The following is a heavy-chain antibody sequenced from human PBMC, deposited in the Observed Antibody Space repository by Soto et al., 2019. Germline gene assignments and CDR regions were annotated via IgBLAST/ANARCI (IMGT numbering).Heavy chain of an antibody. Sequence: PGGSLRLSCVASGFTFSSSWMAWVRQTPGKGLEWVGNMKQDGSEKYYVDSVKGRFTISRDNAKNSLYLQMNSLRAEDTAVYYCATIEAAAFHIWGQGTMVTVSS. CDR2: MKQDGSEK. CDR1: GFTFSSSW. CDR3: ATIEAAAFHI. V-gene: IGHV3-7*03. J-gene: IGHJ3*02. D-gene: IGHD6-13*01.